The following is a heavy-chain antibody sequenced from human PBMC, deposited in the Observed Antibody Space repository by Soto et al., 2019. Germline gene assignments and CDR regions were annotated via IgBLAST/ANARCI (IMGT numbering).Heavy chain of an antibody. Sequence: GESLKISCAASGFTFGDYAMHWVRQAPGKGLEWVSLISGDGGSTYYADSVKGRFTISRDNSKNSLYLQMNSLRTEDTALYYCAKDIGGSYYYWGQGTLVTVSS. CDR2: ISGDGGST. CDR1: GFTFGDYA. J-gene: IGHJ4*02. D-gene: IGHD1-26*01. V-gene: IGHV3-43*02. CDR3: AKDIGGSYYY.